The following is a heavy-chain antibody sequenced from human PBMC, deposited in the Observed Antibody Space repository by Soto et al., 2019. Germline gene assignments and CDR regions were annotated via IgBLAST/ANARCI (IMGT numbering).Heavy chain of an antibody. D-gene: IGHD2-15*01. Sequence: QVQLVESGGGVVQPGRSLRLSCAASGFTFSNFGMHWVRQAPGKGLEWVAALSSDGSDEYYSDSVKGRFTISRDNSKNTLFLQMNSLGVEDTAVYYCAKGSEVARQELDYWGQGTLVTVSS. J-gene: IGHJ4*02. CDR1: GFTFSNFG. V-gene: IGHV3-30*18. CDR2: LSSDGSDE. CDR3: AKGSEVARQELDY.